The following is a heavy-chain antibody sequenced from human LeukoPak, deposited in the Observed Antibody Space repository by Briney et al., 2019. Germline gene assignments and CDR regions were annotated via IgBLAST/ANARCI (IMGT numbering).Heavy chain of an antibody. D-gene: IGHD3-3*02. V-gene: IGHV3-49*04. J-gene: IGHJ4*02. CDR3: ARDSQKGI. CDR2: IRSKAYGGTP. CDR1: GFTFGDYA. Sequence: GRSLRLSCTASGFTFGDYAMSWVRQAPGKGLEWVGFIRSKAYGGTPEYAASVKGRFTISRDTSKNTLYLQMNSLRAEDTALYYCARDSQKGIWGQGTLVTVSS.